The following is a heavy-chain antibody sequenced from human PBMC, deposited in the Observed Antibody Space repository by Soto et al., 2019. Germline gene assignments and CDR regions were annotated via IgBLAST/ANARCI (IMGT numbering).Heavy chain of an antibody. CDR1: GYTFTSYY. CDR2: INPSGGST. J-gene: IGHJ4*02. Sequence: ASVKVSCKASGYTFTSYYMHWVRQAPGQGLEWMGIINPSGGSTSYAQKFQGRVTMTRDTSTSTVYTELSSLRSEDTAVYYCARESRYYDSSGYYYLDYCGQGTLVTVSS. D-gene: IGHD3-22*01. V-gene: IGHV1-46*01. CDR3: ARESRYYDSSGYYYLDY.